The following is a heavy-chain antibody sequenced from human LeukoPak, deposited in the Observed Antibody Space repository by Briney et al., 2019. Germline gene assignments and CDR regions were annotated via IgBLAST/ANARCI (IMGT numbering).Heavy chain of an antibody. J-gene: IGHJ4*02. Sequence: RPSETLSLTCAVTGNSISSGYYWGWIRQPPGKGLEWIGSIYHSGSTYYNPSLKSRVTISVDTSKNRFSLKLSSVTAADTAVYYCAGQHYSNGYYFYWGQGTLVTVSS. CDR1: GNSISSGYY. CDR3: AGQHYSNGYYFY. CDR2: IYHSGST. D-gene: IGHD3-22*01. V-gene: IGHV4-38-2*01.